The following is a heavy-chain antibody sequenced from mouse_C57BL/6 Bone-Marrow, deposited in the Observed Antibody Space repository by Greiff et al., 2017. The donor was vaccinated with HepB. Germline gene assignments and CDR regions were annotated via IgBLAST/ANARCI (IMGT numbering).Heavy chain of an antibody. V-gene: IGHV1-53*01. CDR3: ARGHGYPYAMDY. CDR1: GYTFTSYW. Sequence: QVQLQQPGAELVMPGASVKLSCKASGYTFTSYWMHWVKQRPGQGLEWIGNINPSNGGTNYNEKFKSKATLTVDKSSSTAYMQLSSLTSEDSAVYYCARGHGYPYAMDYWGQGTSVTVSS. D-gene: IGHD2-2*01. J-gene: IGHJ4*01. CDR2: INPSNGGT.